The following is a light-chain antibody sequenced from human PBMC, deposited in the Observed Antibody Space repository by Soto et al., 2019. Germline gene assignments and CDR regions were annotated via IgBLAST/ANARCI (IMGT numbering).Light chain of an antibody. V-gene: IGKV3-11*01. CDR3: QQRSNWPPLP. CDR2: DAS. J-gene: IGKJ4*01. Sequence: EIVLTQSPATLSLSPGERATLSCRASQSVSSYLAWYQQKPGQAPRLLIYDASNRATGIPARFSGSGSGTDFTRTISRLEPEDFAVYYCQQRSNWPPLPFGGGTKVEIK. CDR1: QSVSSY.